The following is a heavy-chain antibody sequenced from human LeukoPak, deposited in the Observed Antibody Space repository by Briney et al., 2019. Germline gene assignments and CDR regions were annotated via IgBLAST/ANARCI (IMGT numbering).Heavy chain of an antibody. CDR1: GFTLSSYW. CDR3: ASGTGRIPSAY. D-gene: IGHD1-14*01. Sequence: GGSLRLSCAVSGFTLSSYWMKWVRHAPAKGREWGDNIKPDGSEKYYMDSVKGRFTISRDNANNALYLQMSSLRAEDTAVYYCASGTGRIPSAYWGLGTLVTVS. CDR2: IKPDGSEK. V-gene: IGHV3-7*02. J-gene: IGHJ4*02.